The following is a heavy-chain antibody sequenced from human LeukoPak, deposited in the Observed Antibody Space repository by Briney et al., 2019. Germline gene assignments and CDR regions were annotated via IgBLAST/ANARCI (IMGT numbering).Heavy chain of an antibody. J-gene: IGHJ5*02. CDR3: ARGSGSYWWLGWFDP. CDR1: GDTFSYHS. CDR2: INPSGGST. Sequence: GASVKVSCKTFGDTFSYHSISWVRQAPGQGLEWMGIINPSGGSTSYAQKFQGRVTMTRDMSTSTVYMELSSLRSEDTAVYYCARGSGSYWWLGWFDPWGQGTLVTVSS. D-gene: IGHD1-26*01. V-gene: IGHV1-46*01.